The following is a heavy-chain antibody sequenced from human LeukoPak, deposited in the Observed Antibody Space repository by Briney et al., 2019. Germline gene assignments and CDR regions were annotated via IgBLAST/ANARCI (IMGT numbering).Heavy chain of an antibody. Sequence: ASVKVSCKVSGYTFTELALLWVRQAPGKGLEWMGSFDPEDGERIYAQKLQGRLIMTEDTSRDTAYLELSSLRSDDTAVYYCAPRNVYKGYFDNWGQGTLVTVSS. J-gene: IGHJ4*02. CDR1: GYTFTELA. D-gene: IGHD5-24*01. CDR2: FDPEDGER. V-gene: IGHV1-24*01. CDR3: APRNVYKGYFDN.